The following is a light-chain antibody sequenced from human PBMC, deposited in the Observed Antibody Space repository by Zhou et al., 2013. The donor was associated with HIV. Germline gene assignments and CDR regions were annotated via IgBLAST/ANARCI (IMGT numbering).Light chain of an antibody. J-gene: IGKJ4*01. CDR1: QSVSSK. CDR2: GTS. V-gene: IGKV3-15*01. Sequence: EIVMTQSPATLSVSPGERATLSCRASQSVSSKLAWYQQKPGQAPRLLIYGTSTRATGIPARFSGSGSGTEFTLTINSLQSEDFAIYYCQQYNNWPPLTFGEGLGWRSN. CDR3: QQYNNWPPLT.